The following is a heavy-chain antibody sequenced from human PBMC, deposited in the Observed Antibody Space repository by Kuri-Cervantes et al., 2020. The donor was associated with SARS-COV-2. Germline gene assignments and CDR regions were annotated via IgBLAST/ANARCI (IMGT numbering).Heavy chain of an antibody. V-gene: IGHV4-59*12. J-gene: IGHJ4*02. CDR3: ARGYTTTVIEFGYFDY. CDR2: IYYSGST. CDR1: GGSISSYY. Sequence: SETLSLTCTVSGGSISSYYWSWIRQPPGKGLEWIGYIYYSGSTNYNPSLKSRVTISVDTSKNQFSLKLSSVTAADTAVYYCARGYTTTVIEFGYFDYWGQGTLVTVSS. D-gene: IGHD4-17*01.